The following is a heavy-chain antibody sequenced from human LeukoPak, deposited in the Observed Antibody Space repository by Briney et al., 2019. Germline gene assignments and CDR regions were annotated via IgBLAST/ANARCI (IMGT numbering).Heavy chain of an antibody. CDR1: GYTFTSYG. Sequence: ASVKVSCKASGYTFTSYGISWVRQAPGQGLEWMGWISAYNGNTNYAQKLQGRVTMTTDTSTSTAYMELRSLRSDDTAVYYCARGGPTPTGWFGDLLPNFNDPYGMDVWGQGTTVTVSS. J-gene: IGHJ6*02. V-gene: IGHV1-18*01. CDR3: ARGGPTPTGWFGDLLPNFNDPYGMDV. CDR2: ISAYNGNT. D-gene: IGHD3-10*01.